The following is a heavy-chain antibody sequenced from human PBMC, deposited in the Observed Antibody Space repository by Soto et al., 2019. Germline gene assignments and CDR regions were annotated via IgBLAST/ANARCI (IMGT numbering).Heavy chain of an antibody. Sequence: PSETLSLTCTVSGGSISSYYWSWIRQPPGKGLEWIGYIYYSGSTNYNPSLKSRVTISVDTSKNQFSLKLSSVTAADTAVYYCARADRYSGSSGEIDYWGQGTLVTVSS. J-gene: IGHJ4*02. CDR3: ARADRYSGSSGEIDY. D-gene: IGHD6-6*01. V-gene: IGHV4-59*01. CDR2: IYYSGST. CDR1: GGSISSYY.